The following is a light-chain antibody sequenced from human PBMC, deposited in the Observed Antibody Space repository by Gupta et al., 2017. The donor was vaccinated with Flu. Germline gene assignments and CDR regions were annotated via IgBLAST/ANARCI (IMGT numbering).Light chain of an antibody. V-gene: IGLV1-40*01. CDR2: GNS. CDR3: QSYDSSLSGPWV. Sequence: QSVLTQPPSVSGAPGQRVPISCTGSRSNIGAGYDVHWYQQLPGTAPKLLIYGNSNRPSGVPDRFSGSSSGTSASLAITGLQAEDEADYYCQSYDSSLSGPWVFGGGTKLTVL. CDR1: RSNIGAGYD. J-gene: IGLJ3*02.